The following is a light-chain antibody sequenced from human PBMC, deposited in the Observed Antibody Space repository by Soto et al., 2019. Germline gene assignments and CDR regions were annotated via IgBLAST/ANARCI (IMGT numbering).Light chain of an antibody. V-gene: IGLV2-14*01. CDR2: DVS. CDR1: SSDVGGYNY. J-gene: IGLJ1*01. CDR3: SSYTSSSTPRV. Sequence: SALTQRASVSGSPGQSITISCTGTSSDVGGYNYVSWYQQHPGKAPKLMIYDVSNRPSGVSNRFSGSKSGNTASLTISGLQAEDEADYYCSSYTSSSTPRVFGTGTKVTVL.